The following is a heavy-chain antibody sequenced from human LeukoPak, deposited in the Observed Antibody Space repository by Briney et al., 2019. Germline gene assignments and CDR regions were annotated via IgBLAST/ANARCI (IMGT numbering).Heavy chain of an antibody. D-gene: IGHD1-26*01. CDR3: AKYGPSGTYLGDY. V-gene: IGHV3-23*01. CDR2: ISDSGGTT. CDR1: GFTFSDYY. Sequence: GGSLRLSCAASGFTFSDYYMSWIRQAPGKGLEWVSAISDSGGTTYYPDSVKGRFTISRDNSRNTLYLQMSGLRADDTAVYYCAKYGPSGTYLGDYWGPGTLVTVSS. J-gene: IGHJ4*02.